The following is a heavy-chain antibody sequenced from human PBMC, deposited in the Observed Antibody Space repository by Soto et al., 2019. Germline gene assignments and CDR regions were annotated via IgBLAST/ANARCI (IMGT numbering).Heavy chain of an antibody. CDR2: INHSGST. Sequence: QVQLQQWGAGLLKPSETLSLTCAVYGGSFSGYYWSWIRQPPGKGLEWIGEINHSGSTNYNPSLKSRVTISVDTSKNQFALRLSSVTAADTAVYYCARALVVVAATYMDVWGKGTTVTVSS. V-gene: IGHV4-34*01. CDR1: GGSFSGYY. D-gene: IGHD2-15*01. CDR3: ARALVVVAATYMDV. J-gene: IGHJ6*03.